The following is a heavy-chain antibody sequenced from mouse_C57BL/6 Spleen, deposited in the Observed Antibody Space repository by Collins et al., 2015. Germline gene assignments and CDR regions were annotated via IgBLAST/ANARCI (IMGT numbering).Heavy chain of an antibody. CDR1: GFTFTDYY. CDR2: IRNKANGYTT. Sequence: EVKLVESGGGLVQPGGSLRLSCATSGFTFTDYYMSWVRQPPGKALEWLGFIRNKANGYTTEYSASVKGRFTISRDNSQSILYLQMNTLRAEDSATYYCARDTSYAWFAYWGQGTLVTVSA. D-gene: IGHD2-12*01. V-gene: IGHV7-3*02. J-gene: IGHJ3*01. CDR3: ARDTSYAWFAY.